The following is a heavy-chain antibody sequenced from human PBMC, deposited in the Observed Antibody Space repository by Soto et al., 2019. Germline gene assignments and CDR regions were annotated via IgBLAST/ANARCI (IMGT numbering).Heavy chain of an antibody. D-gene: IGHD3-16*01. V-gene: IGHV1-69*13. J-gene: IGHJ4*02. Sequence: SVKVSCKASACTFSSYAISCVRQAPGQGLEWMGGIIPIFGTANYAQKFQGRVTITADESTSTAYMELSSLRSEDTAVYYCARSRPGESAFDYWGQGTLVTVSS. CDR1: ACTFSSYA. CDR2: IIPIFGTA. CDR3: ARSRPGESAFDY.